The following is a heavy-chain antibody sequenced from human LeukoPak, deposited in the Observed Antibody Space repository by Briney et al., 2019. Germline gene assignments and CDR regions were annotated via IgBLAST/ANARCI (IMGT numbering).Heavy chain of an antibody. Sequence: GGSLRLSCAASGFTFSSYGMHWVRQAPGKGLEWVAFIRYDGSNKYYADSVKGRFTISRDNSKNTLYLQMSSLRAEDTAIYYCARGSPLYYYGSGTYYKDYSYYYMDVWGKGTTVTVSS. J-gene: IGHJ6*03. CDR3: ARGSPLYYYGSGTYYKDYSYYYMDV. V-gene: IGHV3-30*02. D-gene: IGHD3-10*01. CDR2: IRYDGSNK. CDR1: GFTFSSYG.